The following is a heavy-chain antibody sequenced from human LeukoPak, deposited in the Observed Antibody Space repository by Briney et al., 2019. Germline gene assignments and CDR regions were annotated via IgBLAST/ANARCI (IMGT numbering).Heavy chain of an antibody. CDR2: IGICSRYI. D-gene: IGHD2-2*01. J-gene: IGHJ5*02. Sequence: GGSLRPSCAPSGLTLRIFAMTWVPKAPGKGLEGVSSIGICSRYIYYKDSVRGRFTISRDDAKNSLYLEMNSLRAEDTAVYYCARADCSSSTCYLRRSWFDPWGQGTLVTVSS. CDR1: GLTLRIFA. V-gene: IGHV3-21*01. CDR3: ARADCSSSTCYLRRSWFDP.